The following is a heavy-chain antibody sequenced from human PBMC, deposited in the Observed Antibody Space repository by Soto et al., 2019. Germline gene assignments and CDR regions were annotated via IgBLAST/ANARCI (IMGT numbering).Heavy chain of an antibody. CDR1: GGTFSSYA. J-gene: IGHJ6*02. D-gene: IGHD6-19*01. Sequence: GASVKVSCKAFGGTFSSYAISWVRQAPGQGLEWMGGIIPIFGTANYAQKFQGRVTITADESTSTAYMELSSLRSEDTAVYYCANRLIAVAGTYYYYGMDVWGQGTTVTVSS. CDR3: ANRLIAVAGTYYYYGMDV. V-gene: IGHV1-69*13. CDR2: IIPIFGTA.